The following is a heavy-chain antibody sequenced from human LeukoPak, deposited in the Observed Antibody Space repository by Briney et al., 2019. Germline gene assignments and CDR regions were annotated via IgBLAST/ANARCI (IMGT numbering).Heavy chain of an antibody. CDR1: GGSFSGYY. CDR2: INHSGST. V-gene: IGHV4-34*01. CDR3: ARVFKTRRHYYDSSGYYQPAEYFQH. Sequence: SETLSLTCAVSGGSFSGYYWSWIRQPPGKGLEWIGEINHSGSTNYNPSLKSRVTISVDTSKNQFSLKLSSVTAADTAVYYCARVFKTRRHYYDSSGYYQPAEYFQHWGQGTLVTVSS. J-gene: IGHJ1*01. D-gene: IGHD3-22*01.